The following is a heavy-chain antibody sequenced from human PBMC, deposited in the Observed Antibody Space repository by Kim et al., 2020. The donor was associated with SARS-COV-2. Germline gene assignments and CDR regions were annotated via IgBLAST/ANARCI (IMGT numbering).Heavy chain of an antibody. J-gene: IGHJ5*02. CDR3: GRCNSGVADGEIDP. CDR2: INQDEGEK. Sequence: GGSLRLSCAASGFTFSSYWMSWVRQAPGKGLEWVANINQDEGEKYYADSVEGRFTISRDNAKNSLYLQMTNLRAEDTAVYYCGRCNSGVADGEIDPWGQGTVVTVST. V-gene: IGHV3-7*03. CDR1: GFTFSSYW. D-gene: IGHD6-13*01.